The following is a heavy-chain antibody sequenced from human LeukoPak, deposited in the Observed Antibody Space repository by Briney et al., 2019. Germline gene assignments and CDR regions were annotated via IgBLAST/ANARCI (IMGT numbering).Heavy chain of an antibody. Sequence: SETLSLTCTVSGGSISSRSYYWGWVRQPPGKGLEWVANIYYSGDTYYIPSLKSRATISLDTSKNQFSLKLSSVAAADTAVYYCARDRSRWDLLPFDSWGQGTLVTVSS. V-gene: IGHV4-39*07. CDR2: IYYSGDT. CDR3: ARDRSRWDLLPFDS. D-gene: IGHD1-26*01. CDR1: GGSISSRSYY. J-gene: IGHJ4*02.